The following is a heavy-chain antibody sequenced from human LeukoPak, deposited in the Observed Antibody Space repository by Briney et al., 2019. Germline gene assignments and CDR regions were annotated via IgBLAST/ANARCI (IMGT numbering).Heavy chain of an antibody. J-gene: IGHJ5*02. Sequence: GGSLRLSSAASGFTFSSYAMSWVRQAPGKGLEWVSAISGSGGSTYYADSVKGRFTISRDNSKNTLYLQMNSLRAEDTAVYYCANVLGSAYWFDPWGQGTLVTVSS. D-gene: IGHD6-19*01. CDR1: GFTFSSYA. CDR2: ISGSGGST. V-gene: IGHV3-23*01. CDR3: ANVLGSAYWFDP.